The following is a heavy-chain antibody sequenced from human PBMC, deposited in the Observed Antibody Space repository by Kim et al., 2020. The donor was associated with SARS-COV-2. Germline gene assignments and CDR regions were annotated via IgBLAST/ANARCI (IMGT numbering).Heavy chain of an antibody. Sequence: KSRVTISVDTSKNQFSLKLSSVTAADTAVYYCARHNYYGSGSYYSHYFDYWGQGTLVTVSS. D-gene: IGHD3-10*01. V-gene: IGHV4-39*01. CDR3: ARHNYYGSGSYYSHYFDY. J-gene: IGHJ4*02.